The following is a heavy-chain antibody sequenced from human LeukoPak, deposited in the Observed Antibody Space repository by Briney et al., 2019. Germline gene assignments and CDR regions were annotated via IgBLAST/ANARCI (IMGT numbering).Heavy chain of an antibody. V-gene: IGHV3-23*01. CDR1: GFTFIRYA. Sequence: GGSLRLSCAASGFTFIRYAMSWVRQAPGKGLEWVSVIGGSGGEIKYADSVKGRFTISRDNSKNTLYLLMNSLRAEDTAVYYCAKVRGYDYVWGSYRYQAIFDYWGQGTLVTVSS. J-gene: IGHJ4*02. CDR3: AKVRGYDYVWGSYRYQAIFDY. D-gene: IGHD3-16*02. CDR2: IGGSGGEI.